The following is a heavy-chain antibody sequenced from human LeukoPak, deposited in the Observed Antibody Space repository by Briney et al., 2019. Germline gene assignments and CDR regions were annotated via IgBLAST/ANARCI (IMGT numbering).Heavy chain of an antibody. D-gene: IGHD3-10*01. CDR1: GYTFTSYG. V-gene: IGHV1-18*01. J-gene: IGHJ4*02. CDR3: ARDLFTMVRGVGSG. CDR2: ISAYNGNT. Sequence: GASVKVSCKASGYTFTSYGISWVRQAPGQGLEWMGWISAYNGNTNYAQKLQGRVTMTTDTSTSTAYMELRSLRSDDTAVYYCARDLFTMVRGVGSGWGQGTLVTVSS.